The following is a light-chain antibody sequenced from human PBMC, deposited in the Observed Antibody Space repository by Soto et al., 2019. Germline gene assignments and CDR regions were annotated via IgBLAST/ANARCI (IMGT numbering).Light chain of an antibody. Sequence: IVLTQSPGTLSLSPGARATLSCRARQSVSSSYLAWYQQKPGQAPRLLIYGASSRATGIPDRFSGSGSGTDFTLTISRLEPEDFAVYYCQQYGSSPTWTFGQGTKVDIK. CDR1: QSVSSSY. CDR2: GAS. CDR3: QQYGSSPTWT. V-gene: IGKV3-20*01. J-gene: IGKJ1*01.